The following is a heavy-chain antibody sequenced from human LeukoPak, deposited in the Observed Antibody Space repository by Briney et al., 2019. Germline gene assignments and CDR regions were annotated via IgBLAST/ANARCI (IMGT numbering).Heavy chain of an antibody. CDR2: IRYDGSNK. J-gene: IGHJ4*02. CDR3: AKRRYCYGSGSSPPDY. CDR1: GFTFSSYG. D-gene: IGHD3-10*01. V-gene: IGHV3-30*02. Sequence: GGSLRLSCAASGFTFSSYGMHWVRQAPGKGLEWVAFIRYDGSNKYYADSVKGRFTIPRDNSKNTLYLQMNSLRAEDTAVYYCAKRRYCYGSGSSPPDYWGQGTLVTVSS.